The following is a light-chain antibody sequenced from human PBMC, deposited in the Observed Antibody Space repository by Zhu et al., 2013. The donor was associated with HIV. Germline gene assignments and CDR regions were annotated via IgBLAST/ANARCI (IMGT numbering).Light chain of an antibody. Sequence: IQMTQSPSSLSASVGDRVTITCRASQSISSYLNWYQQKPGKAPNLLIYGASTLQSGVPPGFIGSGSGTDFTLTINNLQLEDFATYFCQQTYITPLTFGGGTRVEIK. V-gene: IGKV1-39*01. J-gene: IGKJ4*01. CDR3: QQTYITPLT. CDR2: GAS. CDR1: QSISSY.